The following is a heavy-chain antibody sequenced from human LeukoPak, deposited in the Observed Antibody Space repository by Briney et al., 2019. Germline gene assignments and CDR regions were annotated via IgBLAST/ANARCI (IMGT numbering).Heavy chain of an antibody. CDR2: IYYSGST. J-gene: IGHJ3*02. Sequence: SETLSLTCTVSGGSISSYYWSWIRQPPGKGLEWIGYIYYSGSTNYNPSLKSRVTISVDTSKNQFSLKLSSVTAADTAVYYCARYYDFWSGHYRDAFDIWGQGTMVTVSS. CDR1: GGSISSYY. V-gene: IGHV4-59*01. CDR3: ARYYDFWSGHYRDAFDI. D-gene: IGHD3-3*01.